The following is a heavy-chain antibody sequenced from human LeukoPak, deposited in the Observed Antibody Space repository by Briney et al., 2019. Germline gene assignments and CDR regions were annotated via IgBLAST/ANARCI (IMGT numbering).Heavy chain of an antibody. V-gene: IGHV4-59*01. Sequence: PSETLSLTCTVSGASISSYYWSWIRQPPGKGLEWIGYIYYSGSTNYNPSLKSRVTISVDTSKNQFSLKLSSVTAADTAVYYCSRENGAFSPFGYWGQGTLVTVPS. J-gene: IGHJ4*02. CDR1: GASISSYY. CDR3: SRENGAFSPFGY. CDR2: IYYSGST. D-gene: IGHD2-8*01.